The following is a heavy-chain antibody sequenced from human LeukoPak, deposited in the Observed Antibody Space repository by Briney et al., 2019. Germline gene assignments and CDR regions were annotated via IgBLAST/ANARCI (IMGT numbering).Heavy chain of an antibody. J-gene: IGHJ3*01. V-gene: IGHV1-2*02. Sequence: ASVKVSRKASGYTFTGYYMHWVRQAPGQGLEWMGWINPNSGGTNYAQKFQGRVTMTRDTSISTAYMELSRLRSDDTAVYYCARGRSGYSSSWYPLSFWGQGTMVTVSS. CDR2: INPNSGGT. D-gene: IGHD6-13*01. CDR3: ARGRSGYSSSWYPLSF. CDR1: GYTFTGYY.